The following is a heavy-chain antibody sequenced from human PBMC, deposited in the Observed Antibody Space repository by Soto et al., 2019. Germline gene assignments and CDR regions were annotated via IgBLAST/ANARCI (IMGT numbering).Heavy chain of an antibody. D-gene: IGHD3-3*01. CDR1: GYTFTIYH. CDR3: AREIRSGYYKYWYFDL. V-gene: IGHV1-2*02. J-gene: IGHJ2*01. Sequence: QVQLVQSGAEVREPGASVKVSCKASGYTFTIYHMHSVRQAPGQGLEWMGWINPDSGGTKYAQKFQGGVTLTRDTSISTVYMELSRLRSDDTAVYYCAREIRSGYYKYWYFDLWGRGTLVTVSS. CDR2: INPDSGGT.